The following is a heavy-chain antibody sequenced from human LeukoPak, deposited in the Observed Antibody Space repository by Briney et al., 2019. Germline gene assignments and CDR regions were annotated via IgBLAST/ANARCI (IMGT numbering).Heavy chain of an antibody. J-gene: IGHJ4*02. CDR2: INHSGST. CDR3: ARHKNRYKAPDY. Sequence: SETLSLTCAVYGGSFSGYYWSWIRQPPGKGLEWIGEINHSGSTNYNPSLESRVTISVDTSKNQFSLKLSSVTAADTAVYYCARHKNRYKAPDYWGQGTLVTVSS. CDR1: GGSFSGYY. V-gene: IGHV4-34*01. D-gene: IGHD5-24*01.